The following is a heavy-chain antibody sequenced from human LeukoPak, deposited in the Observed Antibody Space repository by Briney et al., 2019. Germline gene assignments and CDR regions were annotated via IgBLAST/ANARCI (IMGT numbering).Heavy chain of an antibody. CDR3: ARGAGDGFNP. J-gene: IGHJ5*02. V-gene: IGHV3-21*01. D-gene: IGHD3-16*01. CDR2: ISSSSSYI. CDR1: GFTFSSYS. Sequence: GGSLRLSCAASGFTFSSYSMNWVRQAPGKGLEWVSSISSSSSYIYYADSVKGRFTISRDNAKNSLYLQMNSLRVGDTAVYYCARGAGDGFNPWGQGTLVTVSS.